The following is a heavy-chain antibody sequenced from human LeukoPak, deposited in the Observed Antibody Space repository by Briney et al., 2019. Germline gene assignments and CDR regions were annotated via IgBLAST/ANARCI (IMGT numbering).Heavy chain of an antibody. CDR2: IYYSGST. V-gene: IGHV4-59*01. Sequence: SETLSLTCTVSHGSLNSYHWSCIPHPPEKELEWIGYIYYSGSTSYNPSLKSRVTISLDTSKNQLSLKLSSVTAADTAVYFCARRGYFDGSGLDHWGQGTLVTVSS. J-gene: IGHJ4*02. D-gene: IGHD3-22*01. CDR1: HGSLNSYH. CDR3: ARRGYFDGSGLDH.